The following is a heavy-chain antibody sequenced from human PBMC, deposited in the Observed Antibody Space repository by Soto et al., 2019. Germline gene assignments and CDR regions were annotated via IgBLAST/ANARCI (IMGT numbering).Heavy chain of an antibody. Sequence: SVKVSSKASGGTFSSYAISWVRQAPGQGLEWMGGIIPIFGTANYAQKFQGRVTITADESTSTAYMELSSLRSEDTAVYYCAREGCSSTSCYAMEDYYYYGMDVWGQGTTVTVSS. D-gene: IGHD2-2*01. J-gene: IGHJ6*02. CDR3: AREGCSSTSCYAMEDYYYYGMDV. V-gene: IGHV1-69*13. CDR1: GGTFSSYA. CDR2: IIPIFGTA.